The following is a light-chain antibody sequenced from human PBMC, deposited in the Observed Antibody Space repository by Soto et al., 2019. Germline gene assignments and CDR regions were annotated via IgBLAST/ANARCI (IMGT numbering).Light chain of an antibody. CDR3: QQAYSFPIT. CDR1: QSISSY. Sequence: DFQVTQSRSTLSASVGDRVTSTCRASQSISSYLNWYQQKPGKAPKLLIHAASSLQSGVPSRFSGSGSGTDFTLTINSLQPEDFATYYCQQAYSFPITFGQGTRLEI. V-gene: IGKV1-39*01. CDR2: AAS. J-gene: IGKJ5*01.